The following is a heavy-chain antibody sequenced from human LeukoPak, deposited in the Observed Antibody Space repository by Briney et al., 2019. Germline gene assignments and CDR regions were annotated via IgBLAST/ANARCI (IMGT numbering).Heavy chain of an antibody. Sequence: PGGSLRLSWAASGFTFCSSSMHWVRQAPGKGLEWVAVIWNDGHTTYYTDSVKGRFTISRDNSKNTLSLQMNNLRAEDTAVYYCARVAMRGYYYYYGMDVWGQGTTVTVSS. CDR2: IWNDGHTT. CDR3: ARVAMRGYYYYYGMDV. D-gene: IGHD2-2*01. V-gene: IGHV3-33*01. CDR1: GFTFCSSS. J-gene: IGHJ6*02.